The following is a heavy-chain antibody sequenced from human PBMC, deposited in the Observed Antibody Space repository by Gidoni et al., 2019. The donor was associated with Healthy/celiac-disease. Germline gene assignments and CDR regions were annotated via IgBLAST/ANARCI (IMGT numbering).Heavy chain of an antibody. CDR1: GDTYTSYA. D-gene: IGHD2-15*01. V-gene: IGHV1-3*01. Sequence: QVQLVQSGAEVKKPGASVKVSCKASGDTYTSYAMHWVRQAPGQRLEWMGWINAGNGNTKYSQKFQGRVTITRDTSASTAYMELSSLRSEDPAVYYCARALVAATRLNYSYYYGMDVWGHGTTVTVSS. CDR3: ARALVAATRLNYSYYYGMDV. J-gene: IGHJ6*02. CDR2: INAGNGNT.